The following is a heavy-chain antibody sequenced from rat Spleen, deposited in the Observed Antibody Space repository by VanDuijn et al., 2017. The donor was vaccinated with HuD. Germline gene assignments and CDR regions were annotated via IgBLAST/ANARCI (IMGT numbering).Heavy chain of an antibody. Sequence: EVQLVESGGGLVQPGRSPKLSCVASGFTFNNYWMTWIRQAPGKGLEWVASISNTGGTTNYPDSVKGRISISRDNAKSTLYVQLNSLRSEDTATYFCTRGIYYGYNAFAYWGQGTLVTVSS. CDR2: ISNTGGTT. J-gene: IGHJ3*01. CDR1: GFTFNNYW. CDR3: TRGIYYGYNAFAY. V-gene: IGHV5-31*01. D-gene: IGHD1-9*01.